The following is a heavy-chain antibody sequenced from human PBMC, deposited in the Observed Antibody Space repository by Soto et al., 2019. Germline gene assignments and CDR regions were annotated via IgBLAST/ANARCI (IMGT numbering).Heavy chain of an antibody. V-gene: IGHV1-18*01. J-gene: IGHJ6*02. Sequence: QVQLVQSGAEVKKPGASVKVSCKASGYTFTSYGINWVRQAPGQGLEWMGWISAYNGNTNYAPKLQGRVTMNTDTSTTAAYMELRSLRSDDTAVYYCARVSTVWFGAYYYGMDVWGQGTTVTVSS. CDR3: ARVSTVWFGAYYYGMDV. D-gene: IGHD3-10*01. CDR1: GYTFTSYG. CDR2: ISAYNGNT.